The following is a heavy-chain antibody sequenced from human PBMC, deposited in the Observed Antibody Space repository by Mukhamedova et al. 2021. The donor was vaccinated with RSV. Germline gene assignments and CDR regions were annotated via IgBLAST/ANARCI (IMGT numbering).Heavy chain of an antibody. V-gene: IGHV3-73*01. J-gene: IGHJ4*02. Sequence: GKGLEWVGRIRSKANSYATAYAASVKGRFTISRDDSKNTAYLRMNSLKTEDTAVYYCTRRDYGGNSRGWFYFDYWGQGTLVTVSS. D-gene: IGHD4-23*01. CDR2: IRSKANSYAT. CDR3: TRRDYGGNSRGWFYFDY.